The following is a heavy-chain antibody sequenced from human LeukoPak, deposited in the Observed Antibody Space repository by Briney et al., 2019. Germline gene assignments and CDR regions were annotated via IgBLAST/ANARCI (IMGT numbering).Heavy chain of an antibody. CDR2: ISYIGST. CDR1: GGSISSSSYY. V-gene: IGHV4-61*01. Sequence: SETLSLTCTVSGGSISSSSYYWSWIRQPPEKGLEWIGYISYIGSTNYNPSLKSRLTISVDTSKNQFSLRLSSVTAADTAVYYCARDRGGTYDYWGQGTLVTVSS. CDR3: ARDRGGTYDY. J-gene: IGHJ4*02. D-gene: IGHD1-26*01.